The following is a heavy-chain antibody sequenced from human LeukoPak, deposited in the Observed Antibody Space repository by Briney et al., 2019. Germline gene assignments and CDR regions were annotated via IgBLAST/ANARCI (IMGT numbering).Heavy chain of an antibody. CDR3: AKDGSKYSSGCPDY. CDR1: GFTFSSYW. V-gene: IGHV3-74*01. J-gene: IGHJ4*02. CDR2: INSDGSST. Sequence: PGGSLRLSCAASGFTFSSYWMHLVRQAPGKGLVWVSRINSDGSSTRYADSVKGRFTISRDNAKNTLYLQMNSLRAEDMALYYCAKDGSKYSSGCPDYWGQGTLVTVSS. D-gene: IGHD6-19*01.